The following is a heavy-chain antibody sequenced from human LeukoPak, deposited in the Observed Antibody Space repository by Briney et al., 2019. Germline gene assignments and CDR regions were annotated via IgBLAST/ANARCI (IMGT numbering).Heavy chain of an antibody. CDR2: IYTGGST. D-gene: IGHD2-21*02. J-gene: IGHJ4*02. Sequence: PGRSLRLSCAASGLTVSTNYMSWGRQAPGKGLGWVSVIYTGGSTYYGDSVKGRFTISRDNSKNTLYLQMNSLRAEDTAVYYCARGGGAYCGSDCYRNFDYWGQGTLVTVSS. V-gene: IGHV3-66*01. CDR3: ARGGGAYCGSDCYRNFDY. CDR1: GLTVSTNY.